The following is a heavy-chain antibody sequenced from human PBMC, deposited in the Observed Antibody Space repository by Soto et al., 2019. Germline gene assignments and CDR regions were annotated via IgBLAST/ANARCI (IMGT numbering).Heavy chain of an antibody. CDR2: IYHSGRT. Sequence: SETLSLTCAVSDVSISSGGYSWSWIRQPPGKGLEWIGYIYHSGRTYYNPSLKSRVTISVDRSKNQFYLTVSSVTAAETAVYYCARVPDVWGQGTTVTVSS. J-gene: IGHJ6*02. CDR3: ARVPDV. CDR1: DVSISSGGYS. V-gene: IGHV4-30-2*01.